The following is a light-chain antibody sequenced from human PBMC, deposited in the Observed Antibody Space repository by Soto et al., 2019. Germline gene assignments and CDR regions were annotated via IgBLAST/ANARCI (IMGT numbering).Light chain of an antibody. CDR2: EVS. CDR1: SSDVGGYNY. Sequence: QSVLTQPPSASGSPGQSVTISCTGTSSDVGGYNYVSWYQHHPGKAPKVMIYEVSKRPSGVSDRFSGSKSGNTASLTVSGLQADDEAYYYCSSHAGSNTFVGFGGGTKVTVL. CDR3: SSHAGSNTFVG. V-gene: IGLV2-8*01. J-gene: IGLJ2*01.